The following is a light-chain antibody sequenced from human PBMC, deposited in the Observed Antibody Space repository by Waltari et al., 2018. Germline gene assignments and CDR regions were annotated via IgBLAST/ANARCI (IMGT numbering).Light chain of an antibody. CDR2: WAS. CDR1: QSVLFSFENKNH. Sequence: DNVMTQSPDSLSVSLGERATINCNASQSVLFSFENKNHVAGYQHKPGQPPKLLFYWASTRASGVPDRFSGSGSGTDFTLTINSLQAEDVAVYYCQQYYSGRPITFGQGTKVEIK. CDR3: QQYYSGRPIT. J-gene: IGKJ1*01. V-gene: IGKV4-1*01.